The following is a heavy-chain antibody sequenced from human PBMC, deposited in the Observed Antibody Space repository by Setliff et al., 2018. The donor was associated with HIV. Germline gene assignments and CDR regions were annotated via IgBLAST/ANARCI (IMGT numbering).Heavy chain of an antibody. J-gene: IGHJ4*02. V-gene: IGHV1-18*01. CDR2: ISAYNGNT. Sequence: ASVKVSCKASGYTFTDNFIHWVRQAPGQGLEWMGWISAYNGNTNYAQKLQGRVTMTTDTSTSTAYMELRSLRSDDTAVYYCARRPLFPETTFFGPLDYWGQGTLVTVSS. CDR3: ARRPLFPETTFFGPLDY. CDR1: GYTFTDNF. D-gene: IGHD4-17*01.